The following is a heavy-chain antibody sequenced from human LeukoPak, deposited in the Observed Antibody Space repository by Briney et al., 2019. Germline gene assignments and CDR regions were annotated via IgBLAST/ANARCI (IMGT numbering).Heavy chain of an antibody. V-gene: IGHV1-2*02. CDR3: AREGQGYSGYGWTDY. Sequence: VASVKVSCKASGYTFSGYYMHWVRQAPGQGLEWMGWINPNSGGTNYAQKFQGRVTMTRDTSISTAYMELSRLRSDDTAVYYCAREGQGYSGYGWTDYWGQGTLVTVSS. CDR1: GYTFSGYY. J-gene: IGHJ4*02. D-gene: IGHD5-12*01. CDR2: INPNSGGT.